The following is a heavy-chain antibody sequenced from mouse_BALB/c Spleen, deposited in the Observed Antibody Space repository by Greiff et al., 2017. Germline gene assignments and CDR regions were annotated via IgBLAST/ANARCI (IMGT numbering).Heavy chain of an antibody. CDR3: ARVYYGKGYFDV. CDR2: IRNKANGYTT. V-gene: IGHV7-3*02. CDR1: GFTFTDYY. Sequence: EVKLVESGGGLVQPGGSLRLSCATSGFTFTDYYMSWVRQPPGKALEWLGFIRNKANGYTTEYSASVKGRFTISRDNSQSILYLQMNTLRAEDSATYYCARVYYGKGYFDVWGAGTTVTVSS. D-gene: IGHD2-1*01. J-gene: IGHJ1*01.